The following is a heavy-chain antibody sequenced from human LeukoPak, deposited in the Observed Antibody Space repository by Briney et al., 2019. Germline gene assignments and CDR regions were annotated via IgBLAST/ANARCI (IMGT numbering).Heavy chain of an antibody. CDR1: GGSISSGTHY. D-gene: IGHD3-9*01. CDR2: SLTRGTT. Sequence: SETLSVTCTLSGGSISSGTHYWGWVRQSPGKGLEWIGSSLTRGTTFYNTSLKSRVTLSTDTSNNQFSLRLSSVTAAATAVYYCARHDYDSLTGYTINWFDPWGQGTLVTVSS. CDR3: ARHDYDSLTGYTINWFDP. J-gene: IGHJ5*02. V-gene: IGHV4-39*01.